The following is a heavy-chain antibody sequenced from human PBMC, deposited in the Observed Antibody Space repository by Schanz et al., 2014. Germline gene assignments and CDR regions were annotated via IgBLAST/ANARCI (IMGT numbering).Heavy chain of an antibody. CDR1: GFTFSSHW. CDR2: ISDSGDTA. D-gene: IGHD3-10*01. CDR3: AKGSRSGSKVMDV. Sequence: DVQLLESGGGLVQPGGSLRLSCAASGFTFSSHWMHWVRQVPGKGLEWVSLISDSGDTAYYADSVKGRFTISRDSAKNSLYLQMNSLRPEDTALYYCAKGSRSGSKVMDVWGKGTTVTVSS. V-gene: IGHV3-74*02. J-gene: IGHJ6*03.